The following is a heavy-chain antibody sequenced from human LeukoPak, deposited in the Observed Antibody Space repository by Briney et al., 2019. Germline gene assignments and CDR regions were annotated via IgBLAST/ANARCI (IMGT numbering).Heavy chain of an antibody. J-gene: IGHJ4*02. CDR1: GFTFSSYA. CDR2: ISGSGGST. V-gene: IGHV3-23*01. CDR3: AKGANWGQKGKDYFDY. D-gene: IGHD7-27*01. Sequence: GGSLRLSCAASGFTFSSYAMSWVRQAPGKGLEWVSAISGSGGSTYYADSVKGRFTISRDNSKNTLYLQMNSLRAEDTAVYYCAKGANWGQKGKDYFDYWGQGTLVTVSS.